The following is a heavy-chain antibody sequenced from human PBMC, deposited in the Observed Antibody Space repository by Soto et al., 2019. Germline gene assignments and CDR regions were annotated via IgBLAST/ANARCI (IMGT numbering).Heavy chain of an antibody. CDR3: ARMGAELGYCSGGSCPFDY. CDR1: GFSLSTSGMC. D-gene: IGHD2-15*01. Sequence: SGPTLVNPTQTLTLTCTFSGFSLSTSGMCVSWIRQPPGKALEWLALIDWDDDKYYSTSLTTRLTISKDTSKNQVVLTMTNMDPVDTATYYCARMGAELGYCSGGSCPFDYWGQGTLVTVSS. J-gene: IGHJ4*02. V-gene: IGHV2-70*01. CDR2: IDWDDDK.